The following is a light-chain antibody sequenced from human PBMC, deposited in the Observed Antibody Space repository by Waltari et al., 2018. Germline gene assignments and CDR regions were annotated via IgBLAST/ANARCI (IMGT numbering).Light chain of an antibody. CDR2: DNS. CDR1: SSDVGGYNS. CDR3: SSYTSSSTVV. Sequence: QSALTQPASVSGSPGQSITISCTGTSSDVGGYNSVSWYQHHPGKAPKLIIYDNSNRPSCVSNRFSDATSGNTASLTISGLQAEDDADYYCSSYTSSSTVVFGGGTKLTVL. V-gene: IGLV2-14*03. J-gene: IGLJ2*01.